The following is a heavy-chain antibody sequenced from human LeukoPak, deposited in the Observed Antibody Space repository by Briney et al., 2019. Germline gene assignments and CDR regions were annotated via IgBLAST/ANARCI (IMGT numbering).Heavy chain of an antibody. V-gene: IGHV4-39*01. CDR1: GDSIHSVYYF. Sequence: PSETLSLTCTVSGDSIHSVYYFWGWIRQPPGKGLEWIGSVYFDGDTSYSPSLKSRVIISVVTSKNQFSLNLTSVTAADTALYYCARHRKSARNYLYYYMDVWGKGTTVTVSS. D-gene: IGHD6-6*01. J-gene: IGHJ6*03. CDR3: ARHRKSARNYLYYYMDV. CDR2: VYFDGDT.